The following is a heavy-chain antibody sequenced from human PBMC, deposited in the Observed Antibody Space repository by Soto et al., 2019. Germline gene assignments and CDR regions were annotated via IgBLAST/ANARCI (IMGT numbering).Heavy chain of an antibody. D-gene: IGHD3-10*01. Sequence: ASVKVSCKASGYTFTSYGISWVRQAPGQGLEWMGWISAYNGNTNYAQKLQGRVTMTTDTSTSTAYMELRSLRSDDTAVYYCASGREEVRGVISGYFDYWGQGTLVTVSS. CDR1: GYTFTSYG. CDR3: ASGREEVRGVISGYFDY. J-gene: IGHJ4*02. CDR2: ISAYNGNT. V-gene: IGHV1-18*01.